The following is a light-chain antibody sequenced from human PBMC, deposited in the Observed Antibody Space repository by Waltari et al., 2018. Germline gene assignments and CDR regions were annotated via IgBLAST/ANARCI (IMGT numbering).Light chain of an antibody. CDR3: QQYYTSPYT. Sequence: DIVMTQSPDSLAVSLGERATINCKSNQSLLYSSNNKNYLAWYQQKAGQPPKRLTYWASTREYGVPDRVSASGSGTDFTLTISSLQAEDVAVYYCQQYYTSPYTFGQGTKLEIK. CDR2: WAS. CDR1: QSLLYSSNNKNY. V-gene: IGKV4-1*01. J-gene: IGKJ2*01.